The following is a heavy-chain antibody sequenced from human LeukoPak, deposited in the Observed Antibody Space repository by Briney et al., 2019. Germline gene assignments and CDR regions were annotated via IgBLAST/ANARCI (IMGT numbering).Heavy chain of an antibody. CDR2: IYPGDSDT. J-gene: IGHJ4*02. CDR1: GYSFTSYW. CDR3: ARSPGYCSSTSCNPGYSSSWYVGY. D-gene: IGHD2-2*01. V-gene: IGHV5-51*01. Sequence: GESLKISCKGSGYSFTSYWIGWVRQMPGKGLEWMGIIYPGDSDTRYSPSFQGQVTISADKSISTAYLQWSSLKASDTAMYYCARSPGYCSSTSCNPGYSSSWYVGYWGQGTLVTVSS.